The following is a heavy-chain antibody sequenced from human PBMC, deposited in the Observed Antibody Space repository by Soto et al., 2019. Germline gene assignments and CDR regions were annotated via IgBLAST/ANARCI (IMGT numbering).Heavy chain of an antibody. Sequence: SETLSLTCTVSGGSISSGGYYWSWIRQHPGKGLEWIGYIYYSGSTYYNPSLKSRVTISVDTSKNQFSLKLSSVTAADTAVYHCARALQLVLLGQYFDYWGQGTLVTAPQ. CDR1: GGSISSGGYY. V-gene: IGHV4-31*03. CDR3: ARALQLVLLGQYFDY. D-gene: IGHD6-13*01. J-gene: IGHJ4*02. CDR2: IYYSGST.